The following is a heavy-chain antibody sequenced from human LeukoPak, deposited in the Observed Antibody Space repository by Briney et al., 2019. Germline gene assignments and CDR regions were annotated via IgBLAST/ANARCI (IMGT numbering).Heavy chain of an antibody. CDR2: ISGSGGST. J-gene: IGHJ4*02. D-gene: IGHD3-16*01. CDR1: GVTFSSYA. CDR3: AKDSAHLRYFDY. Sequence: GGSLRLSCAASGVTFSSYAMSWVRQAPGKGLEWVSAISGSGGSTYYADSVKGRFTISRDNSKNTLYLQMNSLRAEDTAVYYCAKDSAHLRYFDYWGQGTLVTVSS. V-gene: IGHV3-23*01.